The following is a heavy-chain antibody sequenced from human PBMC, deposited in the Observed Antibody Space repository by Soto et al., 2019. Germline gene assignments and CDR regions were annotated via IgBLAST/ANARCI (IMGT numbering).Heavy chain of an antibody. Sequence: GGSLRLACTASAFTGSSYWRSCVCNTPGSGVGWVDNIKQDGSEKYYVDSVKGRFTISRENAKNSLYLQMNSLRAEDTAVYYCARDLSEAARRGEYAFDIWGQGTMVTVSS. CDR1: AFTGSSYW. J-gene: IGHJ3*02. CDR3: ARDLSEAARRGEYAFDI. CDR2: IKQDGSEK. V-gene: IGHV3-7*03. D-gene: IGHD3-16*01.